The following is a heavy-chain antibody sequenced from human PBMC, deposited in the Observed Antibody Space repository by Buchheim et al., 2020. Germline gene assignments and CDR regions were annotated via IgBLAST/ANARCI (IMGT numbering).Heavy chain of an antibody. CDR2: ISYNSGSI. J-gene: IGHJ3*02. Sequence: EVKLVESGGGSVQPGRSLRLSCASSGFTFDDYAMHWVRQAPGKGLEWVSGISYNSGSINYANSVKGRFTISRDNAKRSLYLQMNTLRPEDTAIYYCVKDSGYYDSSGVYFRPDFFDMWGRGT. CDR1: GFTFDDYA. CDR3: VKDSGYYDSSGVYFRPDFFDM. V-gene: IGHV3-9*01. D-gene: IGHD3-22*01.